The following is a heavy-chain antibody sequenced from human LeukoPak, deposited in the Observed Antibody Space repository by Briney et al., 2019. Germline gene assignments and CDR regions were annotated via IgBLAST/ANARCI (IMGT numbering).Heavy chain of an antibody. D-gene: IGHD5-12*01. J-gene: IGHJ4*02. CDR2: INHTGST. V-gene: IGHV4-34*01. Sequence: SETLSLTCAVYGGSFSGYYWSWIRQPPGKGLEWIGGINHTGSTNYNPSHKSRVTISVDTSKNQFSLKLSSVTAADTAVYSWAGSGYSGYDLNYGGQGTLVTVPS. CDR3: AGSGYSGYDLNY. CDR1: GGSFSGYY.